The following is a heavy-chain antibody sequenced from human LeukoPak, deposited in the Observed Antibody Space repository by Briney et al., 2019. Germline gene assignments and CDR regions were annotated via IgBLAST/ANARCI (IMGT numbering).Heavy chain of an antibody. Sequence: SETLSLTCTVSGGSISSYYWGWIRQPAGKGLEWIGRIYTSGSTNYNPSLKSRVTMSVDTSKNQFSLKLSSVTAADTAVYYCARDTAYDSSGYYYVYWGQGTLVTVSS. CDR1: GGSISSYY. V-gene: IGHV4-4*07. CDR2: IYTSGST. J-gene: IGHJ4*02. D-gene: IGHD3-22*01. CDR3: ARDTAYDSSGYYYVY.